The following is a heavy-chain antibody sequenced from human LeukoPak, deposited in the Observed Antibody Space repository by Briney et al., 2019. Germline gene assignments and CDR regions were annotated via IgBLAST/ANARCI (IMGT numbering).Heavy chain of an antibody. V-gene: IGHV1-8*01. J-gene: IGHJ4*02. D-gene: IGHD3-22*01. Sequence: GASVKVSCKASGYTFTSYDINWVRQATGQGLEWMGWMNPNSGNTGYAQKFQGRVTMTRNTSISTAYMELSSLRSEDTAVYYCARVRVDHNTTIVVVNDYWGQGTLVTVSS. CDR2: MNPNSGNT. CDR1: GYTFTSYD. CDR3: ARVRVDHNTTIVVVNDY.